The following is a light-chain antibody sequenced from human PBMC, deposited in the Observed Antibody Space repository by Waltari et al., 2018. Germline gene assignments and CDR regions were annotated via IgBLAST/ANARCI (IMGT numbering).Light chain of an antibody. CDR3: AAWLESLSGWV. Sequence: QSVLTQAPSASGTPGQTVPIPCFGSRSNIGTPYVYWYQHLPGTAPKLLIYWNHQRPSGIPDRFSASKSDTSASLIITGLRSEDEADYFCAAWLESLSGWVFGGGTKLTVL. J-gene: IGLJ3*02. CDR2: WNH. CDR1: RSNIGTPY. V-gene: IGLV1-47*01.